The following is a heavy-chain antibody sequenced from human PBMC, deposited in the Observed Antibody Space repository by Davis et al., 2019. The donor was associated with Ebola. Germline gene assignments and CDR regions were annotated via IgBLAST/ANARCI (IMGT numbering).Heavy chain of an antibody. CDR2: IRYDGSNK. CDR1: RFTFSSYA. CDR3: AKKSYYGSGSYPL. Sequence: GESLKISCAASRFTFSSYAMHWVRQAPGKGLEWVAFIRYDGSNKYYADSVKGRFTISRDNSKNTLYLQMNSLRAEDTAVYYCAKKSYYGSGSYPLWGQGTLVTVSS. V-gene: IGHV3-30*02. D-gene: IGHD3-10*01. J-gene: IGHJ4*02.